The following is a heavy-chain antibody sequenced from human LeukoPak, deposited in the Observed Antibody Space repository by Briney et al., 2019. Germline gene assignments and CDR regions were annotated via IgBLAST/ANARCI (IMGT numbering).Heavy chain of an antibody. CDR1: GGTFSSYA. D-gene: IGHD5/OR15-5a*01. V-gene: IGHV1-69*04. CDR3: ASCLTRDYYYYGMDV. Sequence: SVKVSCKASGGTFSSYAISWVRQAPGQGLEWMGRIIPILGIANYAQKFQGRVTITADKSTSTAYMEMSSLSSEDTAVYYCASCLTRDYYYYGMDVWGQGTTVTVSS. CDR2: IIPILGIA. J-gene: IGHJ6*02.